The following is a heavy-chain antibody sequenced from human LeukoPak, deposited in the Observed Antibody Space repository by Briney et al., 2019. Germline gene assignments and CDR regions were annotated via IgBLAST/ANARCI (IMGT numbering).Heavy chain of an antibody. J-gene: IGHJ4*02. V-gene: IGHV3-30*18. CDR1: GFTFSSYG. CDR2: ISYDGSNK. D-gene: IGHD3-22*01. CDR3: AKGQSSGYYLESGDLSWVFDY. Sequence: GRSLRLSCAASGFTFSSYGMHWVRQAPGKGLEWVAVISYDGSNKYYADSVKGRFTISRDNSKNTLYLQMNSLRAEDTAVYYCAKGQSSGYYLESGDLSWVFDYWGQGTLVTVSS.